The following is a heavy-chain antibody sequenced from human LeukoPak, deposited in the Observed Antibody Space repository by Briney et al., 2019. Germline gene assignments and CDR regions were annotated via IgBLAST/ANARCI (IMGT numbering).Heavy chain of an antibody. CDR1: GFTFSDCE. CDR2: ISSSGSTI. J-gene: IGHJ4*02. Sequence: GGSLRLSFVASGFTFSDCEMNWVRQAPGKGLEWVSYISSSGSTIYYADSVKGRFTISRDNAKNSLYLQMNSLRAEDTAMYYCARNRGGGSGYSDYWGQGTLVTVSS. CDR3: ARNRGGGSGYSDY. D-gene: IGHD3-22*01. V-gene: IGHV3-48*03.